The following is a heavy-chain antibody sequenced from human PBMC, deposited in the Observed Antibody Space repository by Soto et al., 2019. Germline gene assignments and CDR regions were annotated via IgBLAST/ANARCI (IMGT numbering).Heavy chain of an antibody. D-gene: IGHD6-19*01. CDR2: TYYRSKWYN. J-gene: IGHJ4*02. Sequence: SPTLSLPCAISGDSVSSNSAAWNWISQSPSRGLEWLGRTYYRSKWYNDYAVSVKSRITIYPDTPRNQFSLQLNSVTPEDTAVYYCARRSIAVAGYNYWRQGTLVAVSS. CDR3: ARRSIAVAGYNY. CDR1: GDSVSSNSAA. V-gene: IGHV6-1*01.